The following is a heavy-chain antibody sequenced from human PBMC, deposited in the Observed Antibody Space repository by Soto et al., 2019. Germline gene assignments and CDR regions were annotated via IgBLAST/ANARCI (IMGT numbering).Heavy chain of an antibody. V-gene: IGHV1-3*01. J-gene: IGHJ4*02. Sequence: GASVKVSCKASGYTFTSYAMHWVRQAPGQRLEWMGWINAGNGNTKYSQKFQGRATITRDTSASTAYMELSSLRSEDTAVYYCARHPTAIVLMYYFDYWGQGTLVTVSS. D-gene: IGHD5-18*01. CDR2: INAGNGNT. CDR3: ARHPTAIVLMYYFDY. CDR1: GYTFTSYA.